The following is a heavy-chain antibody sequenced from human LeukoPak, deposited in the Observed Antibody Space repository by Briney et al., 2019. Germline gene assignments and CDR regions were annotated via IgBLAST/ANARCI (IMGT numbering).Heavy chain of an antibody. V-gene: IGHV3-21*04. CDR3: AKNVLEGARYTLFDY. CDR1: GFSFSDYY. Sequence: PGGSLRLSCAASGFSFSDYYMNWVRQAPGKGLEWVSSISSSSSYIYYADSVKGRFAISRDNAKNSLYLQMNSLRADDTAVYYCAKNVLEGARYTLFDYWGQGTLVTVSS. D-gene: IGHD5-24*01. J-gene: IGHJ4*02. CDR2: ISSSSSYI.